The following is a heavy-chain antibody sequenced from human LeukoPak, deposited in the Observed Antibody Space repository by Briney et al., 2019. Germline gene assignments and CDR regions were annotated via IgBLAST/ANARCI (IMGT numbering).Heavy chain of an antibody. V-gene: IGHV3-21*01. CDR2: ICSSSRYI. J-gene: IGHJ4*02. CDR3: ARVQMLGGFDY. Sequence: RGSLRLSCAASGFTFSSYSMNWVRHAPGTGLEWGSSICSSSRYIYYADSVKGRFTISRDNAKNSLYLQMNSLRAEDTAVYYCARVQMLGGFDYWGQGTLVTVSS. D-gene: IGHD2-8*01. CDR1: GFTFSSYS.